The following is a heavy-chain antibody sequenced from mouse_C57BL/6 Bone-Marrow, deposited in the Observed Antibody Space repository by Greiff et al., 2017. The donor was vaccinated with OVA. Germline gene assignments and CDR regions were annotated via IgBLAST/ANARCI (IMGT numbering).Heavy chain of an antibody. CDR1: GYTFTDYN. D-gene: IGHD6-1*01. CDR2: INPNNGGT. CDR3: ARRGPLFFYAMDY. J-gene: IGHJ4*01. Sequence: VQLQQSGPELVKPGASVKMSCKASGYTFTDYNMHWVKQSHGKSLEWIGYINPNNGGTSYNQKFKGKATLTVNKSSSTAYMELRSLTSEDSAVDYCARRGPLFFYAMDYWGQGTSVTVSS. V-gene: IGHV1-22*01.